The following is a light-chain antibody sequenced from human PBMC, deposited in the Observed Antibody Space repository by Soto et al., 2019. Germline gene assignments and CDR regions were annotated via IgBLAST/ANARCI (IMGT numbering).Light chain of an antibody. CDR3: QQYNSYSWT. J-gene: IGKJ1*01. CDR1: QSVSSW. Sequence: DIQMTQSPSTLSASVGDRVTNTCRASQSVSSWLAWYQQKPGKAPKLLIYEASSLESGVPSRFSGSGSGTEFTLTISSLQPDDFATYYCQQYNSYSWTFGQGTKVDI. V-gene: IGKV1-5*03. CDR2: EAS.